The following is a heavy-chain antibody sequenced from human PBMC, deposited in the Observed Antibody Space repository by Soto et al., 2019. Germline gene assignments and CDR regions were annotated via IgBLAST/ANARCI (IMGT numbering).Heavy chain of an antibody. V-gene: IGHV4-4*07. CDR1: GGSISSYY. J-gene: IGHJ6*02. CDR3: ASDTRNSDWGDYYGMDV. CDR2: IYTSGST. Sequence: SETLSLTWTVSGGSISSYYWSWIRQPAGKGLEWIGRIYTSGSTNYNPSLKSRVTMSVDTSKNQFSLKLSSVTAADTAVYYCASDTRNSDWGDYYGMDVWGQGTTVTVSS. D-gene: IGHD7-27*01.